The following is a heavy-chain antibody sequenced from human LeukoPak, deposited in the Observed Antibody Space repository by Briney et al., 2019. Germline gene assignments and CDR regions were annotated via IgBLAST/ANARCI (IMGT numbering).Heavy chain of an antibody. CDR1: GGSFSGYY. J-gene: IGHJ3*02. CDR2: IDDAGTT. V-gene: IGHV4-34*01. CDR3: ARLYFWSLRGAFDI. Sequence: SETLSLTCAVYGGSFSGYYWNWIRRPPGKGLEWIGEIDDAGTTNYNPSLKSRVTISVDTSKNQFSLKLSSVTAADTAVYYCARLYFWSLRGAFDIWGQGTMVTVSS. D-gene: IGHD3-3*01.